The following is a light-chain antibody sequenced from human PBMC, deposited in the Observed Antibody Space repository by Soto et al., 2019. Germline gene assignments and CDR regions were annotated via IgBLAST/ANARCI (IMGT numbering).Light chain of an antibody. CDR2: AAS. J-gene: IGKJ1*01. Sequence: DSQFTQSPSALDADVSNSRAIPCRASQSIDKYLSWYQQIPGKAPKLLIDAASNLQRGVPSRFSGSGSGTEFTLTSSNLQPDDFAVYYCQQCISLPPTFGQGTKVDIK. CDR1: QSIDKY. CDR3: QQCISLPPT. V-gene: IGKV1-39*01.